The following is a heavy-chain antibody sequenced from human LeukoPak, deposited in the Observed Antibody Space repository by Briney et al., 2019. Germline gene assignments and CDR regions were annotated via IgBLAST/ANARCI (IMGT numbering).Heavy chain of an antibody. V-gene: IGHV4-38-2*01. D-gene: IGHD2-15*01. J-gene: IGHJ4*02. Sequence: KTSETLSLTCAVSAYSISSGYYWAWIRQPPGKGLEWIGSIYHSGTTYYNPSLKSRVTISVETSKNQFSLKLSSVTAADTAVYYCARTGYCSGGSCYPHYWGQGTLVTVSS. CDR2: IYHSGTT. CDR1: AYSISSGYY. CDR3: ARTGYCSGGSCYPHY.